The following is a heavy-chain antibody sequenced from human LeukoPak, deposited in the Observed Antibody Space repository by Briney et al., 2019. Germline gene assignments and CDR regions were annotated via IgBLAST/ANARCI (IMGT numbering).Heavy chain of an antibody. CDR3: AKDGYYYGSGSYYNYYYYYYMDV. CDR2: ISGSGGST. D-gene: IGHD3-10*01. Sequence: PGGTLRLSCAASGFTFSSYEMNWVRQAPGKGLEWVSAISGSGGSTYYADSVKGRFTISRDNSKNTLYLQMNSLRAEDTAVYYCAKDGYYYGSGSYYNYYYYYYMDVWGKGTTVTIPS. V-gene: IGHV3-23*01. CDR1: GFTFSSYE. J-gene: IGHJ6*03.